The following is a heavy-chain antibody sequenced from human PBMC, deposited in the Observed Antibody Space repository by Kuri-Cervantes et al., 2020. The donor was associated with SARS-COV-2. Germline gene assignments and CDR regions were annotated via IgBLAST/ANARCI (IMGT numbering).Heavy chain of an antibody. D-gene: IGHD2-2*01. V-gene: IGHV3-30*02. J-gene: IGHJ6*03. CDR1: GFTFSSYG. Sequence: GESLKISCAASGFTFSSYGMHWVRQAPGKGLEWVAFIRYDGSNKYYADSVKGRFTISRDNSKNTLYLQMNSLRAEDTAVYYCAKGECSSTSCYLGLAGYYCYMDVWGKGTTVTVSS. CDR2: IRYDGSNK. CDR3: AKGECSSTSCYLGLAGYYCYMDV.